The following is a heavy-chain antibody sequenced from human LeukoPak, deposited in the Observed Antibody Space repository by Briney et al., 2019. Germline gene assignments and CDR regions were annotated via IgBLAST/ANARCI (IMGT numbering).Heavy chain of an antibody. CDR3: ARDPNQLWFGESYDDY. Sequence: ASVKVSCKASGYTFTGYYMHWVRQAPGQGLEWMGWINPNSGGTNYAQKFQGRVTMTRETSISTAYMELSRLRSDDTAVYYCARDPNQLWFGESYDDYWGQGTLVTVSS. V-gene: IGHV1-2*02. D-gene: IGHD3-10*01. CDR1: GYTFTGYY. CDR2: INPNSGGT. J-gene: IGHJ4*02.